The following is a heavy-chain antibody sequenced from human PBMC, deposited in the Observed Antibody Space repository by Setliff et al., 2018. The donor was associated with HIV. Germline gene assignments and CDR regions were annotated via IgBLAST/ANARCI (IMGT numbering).Heavy chain of an antibody. J-gene: IGHJ4*02. V-gene: IGHV4-61*09. CDR2: IYTGGNA. CDR1: GDSISSGSHY. CDR3: ARERLSRLGFDY. Sequence: SETLSLTCTVSGDSISSGSHYWSWIRQPAGKGLEWIGHIYTGGNANYNPSLQSRVTISVDTSKNQFSLMLGSMTAADTAVYYCARERLSRLGFDYWGQETLVTVSS. D-gene: IGHD1-1*01.